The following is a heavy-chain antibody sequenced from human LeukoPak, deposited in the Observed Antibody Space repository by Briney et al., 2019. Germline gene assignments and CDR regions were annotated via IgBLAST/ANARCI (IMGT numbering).Heavy chain of an antibody. CDR3: AKGGGYYYDSGGYLHGFDY. V-gene: IGHV3-30*18. D-gene: IGHD3-22*01. Sequence: GGSLRLSCAASGFTFSSYGMHWVRQAPGKGLEWVAVISYDGSNKYYADSVKGRFTISRDNSKNTLYLQMNSLRAEDTAVYYCAKGGGYYYDSGGYLHGFDYWGQGTLVTVSS. CDR1: GFTFSSYG. CDR2: ISYDGSNK. J-gene: IGHJ4*02.